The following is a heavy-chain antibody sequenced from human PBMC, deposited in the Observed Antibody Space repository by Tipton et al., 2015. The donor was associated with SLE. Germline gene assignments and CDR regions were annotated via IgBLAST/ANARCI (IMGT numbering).Heavy chain of an antibody. Sequence: TLSLTCAVYGGSFSGYYWSWIRQPPGKGLEWIGEINHSGSTNHNPSLKSRVTISVDTSKNQLSLKLSAVTAADTAVYYCARGVAGYYFYYYLDVWGSGTAVTVSS. CDR2: INHSGST. CDR1: GGSFSGYY. CDR3: ARGVAGYYFYYYLDV. D-gene: IGHD6-19*01. J-gene: IGHJ6*03. V-gene: IGHV4-34*01.